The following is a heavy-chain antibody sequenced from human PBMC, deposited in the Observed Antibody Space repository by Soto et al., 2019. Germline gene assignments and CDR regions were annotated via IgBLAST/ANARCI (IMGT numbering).Heavy chain of an antibody. CDR3: TRVGGSVSGMDV. V-gene: IGHV3-21*01. J-gene: IGHJ6*02. CDR1: GFTFSSYS. Sequence: PGGSLRLSCAASGFTFSSYSMNWVRQAPGKGLEWVSSISSVRYADSVKGRFTISRDNAKNTLYLQMNSLRAEDTAVYYCTRVGGSVSGMDVWGQGTTVTVS. CDR2: ISSV. D-gene: IGHD1-26*01.